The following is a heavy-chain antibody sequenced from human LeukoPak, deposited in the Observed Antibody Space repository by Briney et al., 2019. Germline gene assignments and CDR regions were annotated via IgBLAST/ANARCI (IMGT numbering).Heavy chain of an antibody. CDR3: ARDRVHVGVSAFDY. CDR1: GFHFNFHS. D-gene: IGHD5/OR15-5a*01. V-gene: IGHV3-48*01. J-gene: IGHJ4*02. Sequence: PGGSLRLSCAASGFHFNFHSMNWVRQAPGKGLEWISYISTSSETVFYADSVMGRFTISRDNAQNSLYLEMNSLRAEDTAVYFCARDRVHVGVSAFDYWGQGTLVTVSS. CDR2: ISTSSETV.